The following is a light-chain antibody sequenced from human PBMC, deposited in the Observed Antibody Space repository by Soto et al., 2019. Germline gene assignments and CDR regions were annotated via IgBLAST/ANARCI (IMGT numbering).Light chain of an antibody. J-gene: IGKJ3*01. CDR2: DAS. V-gene: IGKV1-33*01. CDR1: QDIRNY. CDR3: QQYDNLPFT. Sequence: DIQMTQSPSSLSASVGDRVTITCQASQDIRNYLNWFQQKPGKAPKLLIYDASNLETGVPSRFSRSGSGTDISFTIISRQPEDIATYYCQQYDNLPFTFGPGTKVDIK.